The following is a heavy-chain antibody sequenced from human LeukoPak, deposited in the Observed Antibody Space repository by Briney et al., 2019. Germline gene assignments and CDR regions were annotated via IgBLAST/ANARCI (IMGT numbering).Heavy chain of an antibody. CDR3: ARQKANYYYYQMDV. CDR2: IIPIFGTA. Sequence: GSSVKVSCKASGGTFSSYAISWVRQAPGQGLEGVGGIIPIFGTANYAQKFQGRVTITADESTSTTYMELSSLRSEDTAAYYCARQKANYYYYQMDVWGKGPTVTVSS. CDR1: GGTFSSYA. J-gene: IGHJ6*03. V-gene: IGHV1-69*01.